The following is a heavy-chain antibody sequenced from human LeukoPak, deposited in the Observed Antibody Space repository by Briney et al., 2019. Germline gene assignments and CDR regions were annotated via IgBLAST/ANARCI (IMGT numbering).Heavy chain of an antibody. CDR3: AKDLERHIVAVTASAVDY. Sequence: GGSLRLSCVASRFSFRTYGMHWIRQAPGKGLEWVAFIRYDGSEKYYVDAVKGRFTISRDNSKNTLYLQMNSLRAEDTAVYYCAKDLERHIVAVTASAVDYWGQGTLVTVSS. V-gene: IGHV3-30*02. CDR2: IRYDGSEK. J-gene: IGHJ4*02. CDR1: RFSFRTYG. D-gene: IGHD2-21*02.